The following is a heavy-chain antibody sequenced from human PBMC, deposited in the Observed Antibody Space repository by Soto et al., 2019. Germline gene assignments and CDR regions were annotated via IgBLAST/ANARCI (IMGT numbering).Heavy chain of an antibody. CDR1: GGTFSSYA. J-gene: IGHJ3*02. Sequence: ASVKVSCKASGGTFSSYAISWVRQAPGQGLEWMGGIIPIFGTANYAQKFQGRVTMTTDTSTSTAYMELRSLRSDDTAVYYCARTPNYYDSSGYPMPDAFDIWGQGTMVTVSS. V-gene: IGHV1-69*05. CDR2: IIPIFGTA. CDR3: ARTPNYYDSSGYPMPDAFDI. D-gene: IGHD3-22*01.